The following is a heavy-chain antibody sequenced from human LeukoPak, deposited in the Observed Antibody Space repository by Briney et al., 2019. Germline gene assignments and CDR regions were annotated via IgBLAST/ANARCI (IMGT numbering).Heavy chain of an antibody. CDR3: VKGACSSGCSGNY. Sequence: QAGGSLRLSCAASGIMFSDSAMYWVRQAPGKGLECVAVITDNYNTYYGDSVKGRFTVSRDNSKKTLYLQMNSLRVDDTALYHCVKGACSSGCSGNYWGQGTRVIVSS. D-gene: IGHD6-19*01. V-gene: IGHV3-23*01. J-gene: IGHJ4*02. CDR2: ITDNYNT. CDR1: GIMFSDSA.